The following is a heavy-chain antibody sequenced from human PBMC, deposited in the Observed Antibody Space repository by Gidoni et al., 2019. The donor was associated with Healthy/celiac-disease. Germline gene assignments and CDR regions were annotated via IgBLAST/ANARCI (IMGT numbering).Heavy chain of an antibody. CDR2: IKSKTDGGTT. J-gene: IGHJ4*02. D-gene: IGHD2-15*01. V-gene: IGHV3-15*01. CDR3: TTVVRGGVDY. CDR1: GFTFSNAL. Sequence: EVQLVESGGVLVTPGGSLILSCAASGFTFSNALMSGVRQDPGKGLEWVGRIKSKTDGGTTDYAAPVKGRFTISRDDSKNTLYLQMNSLKTEDTAVYYCTTVVRGGVDYWGQGTLVTVSS.